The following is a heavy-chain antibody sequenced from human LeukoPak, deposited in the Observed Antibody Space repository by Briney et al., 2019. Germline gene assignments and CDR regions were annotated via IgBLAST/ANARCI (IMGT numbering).Heavy chain of an antibody. CDR3: ASGFFTAAPLFYMDV. V-gene: IGHV1-69*05. D-gene: IGHD6-13*01. Sequence: GSSVKVSCKASGGTFSSYAISWVRQAPGQGLEWMGGIIPIFGTANYAQKFQGRVTITTDESTSTAYMELSSLRSEDTAVYYCASGFFTAAPLFYMDVWGKGTTVTVSS. CDR1: GGTFSSYA. CDR2: IIPIFGTA. J-gene: IGHJ6*03.